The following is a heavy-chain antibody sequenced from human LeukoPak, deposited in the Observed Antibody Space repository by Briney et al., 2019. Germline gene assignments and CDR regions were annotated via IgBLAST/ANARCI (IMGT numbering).Heavy chain of an antibody. CDR2: INHSGST. Sequence: SETLSLTCAVCGGSFSGYYWSWIRQPPGKGLEWIGEINHSGSTNYNPSLKSRVTISVDTSKNQFSLKLSSVTAADTAVYYCARGMAYCGGDCPGYFQHWGQGTLVTVSS. CDR3: ARGMAYCGGDCPGYFQH. CDR1: GGSFSGYY. D-gene: IGHD2-21*02. V-gene: IGHV4-34*01. J-gene: IGHJ1*01.